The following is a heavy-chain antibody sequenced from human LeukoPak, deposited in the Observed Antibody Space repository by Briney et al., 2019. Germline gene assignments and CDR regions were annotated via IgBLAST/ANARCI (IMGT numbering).Heavy chain of an antibody. Sequence: SETLSLTCTVSGGSISSSSYYWGWLRQPPGKGLEWIGSIYYSGSTYYNPSLKSRVTISVDTSKNQFSLKLSSVTAADMAVYYCARALFDYYYYYMDVWGKGTTVTVSS. CDR2: IYYSGST. CDR1: GGSISSSSYY. CDR3: ARALFDYYYYYMDV. D-gene: IGHD3-3*01. J-gene: IGHJ6*03. V-gene: IGHV4-39*01.